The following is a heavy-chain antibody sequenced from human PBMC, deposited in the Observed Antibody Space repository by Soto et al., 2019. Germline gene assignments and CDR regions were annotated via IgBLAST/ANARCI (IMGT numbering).Heavy chain of an antibody. CDR1: GFTFSSYG. D-gene: IGHD2-2*01. CDR2: IWYDGSNK. J-gene: IGHJ6*02. CDR3: AREYPGYGMDV. Sequence: QVQLVESGGGVVQPGRSLRLSCAASGFTFSSYGMHWVRQAPGKGLAWVAVIWYDGSNKYYADSVKGRFTISRDNSKNTLYLQMNSLRAEDTAVYYCAREYPGYGMDVWGQGTTVTVSS. V-gene: IGHV3-33*01.